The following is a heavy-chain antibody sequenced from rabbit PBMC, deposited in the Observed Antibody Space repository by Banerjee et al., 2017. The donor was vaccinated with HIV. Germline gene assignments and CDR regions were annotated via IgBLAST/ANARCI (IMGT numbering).Heavy chain of an antibody. D-gene: IGHD4-1*01. V-gene: IGHV1S45*01. CDR2: IATGSSGST. CDR1: GFSFSSSYY. J-gene: IGHJ4*01. CDR3: ARDLAGVIGWNFDL. Sequence: QEQLVESGGGLVQPEGSLTLTCTASGFSFSSSYYMCWVRQAPGKRPEWIACIATGSSGSTWYASWAKGRFTISKTSSTTVTLQMTSLTAADTATYFCARDLAGVIGWNFDLWGPGTLVTVS.